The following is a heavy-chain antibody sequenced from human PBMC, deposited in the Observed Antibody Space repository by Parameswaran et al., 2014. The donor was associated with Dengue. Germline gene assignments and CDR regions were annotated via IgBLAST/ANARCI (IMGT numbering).Heavy chain of an antibody. CDR3: ARDLRGGYGMDV. D-gene: IGHD3-10*01. J-gene: IGHJ6*02. CDR2: ISSSSSTI. V-gene: IGHV3-48*01. Sequence: KWIRQPPGKGLEWVSYISSSSSTIYYADSVKGRFTISRDNAKNSLYLQMNSLRAEDTAVYYCARDLRGGYGMDVWGQGDHGHRLL.